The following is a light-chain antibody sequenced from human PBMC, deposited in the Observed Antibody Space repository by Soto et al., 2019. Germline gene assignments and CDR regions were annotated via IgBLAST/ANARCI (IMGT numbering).Light chain of an antibody. Sequence: EVVLTQSPGTLSLSPGERATLSCRASRNVYINSLAWYQQKPGQTPRLLIYGASTRAAAIPDRFSGSGSGADFALSIDGLEPEDFAIYYCQQYGDSPLTFGPGTRVD. CDR2: GAS. CDR1: RNVYINS. CDR3: QQYGDSPLT. J-gene: IGKJ3*01. V-gene: IGKV3-20*01.